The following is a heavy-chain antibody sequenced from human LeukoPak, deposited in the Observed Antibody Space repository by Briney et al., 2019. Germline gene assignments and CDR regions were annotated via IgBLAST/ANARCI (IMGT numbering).Heavy chain of an antibody. CDR3: ASRLPSYYYDSSGYDSGAFDI. D-gene: IGHD3-22*01. CDR1: GGTFSSYA. V-gene: IGHV1-69*05. Sequence: VASVKVSCKASGGTFSSYAISWVRQAPGQGLEWMGGIIPIFGTGNYAQKFQGRVTITTDESTSTAYMELSSLRSEDTAVYYCASRLPSYYYDSSGYDSGAFDIWGQGTMVTVSS. J-gene: IGHJ3*02. CDR2: IIPIFGTG.